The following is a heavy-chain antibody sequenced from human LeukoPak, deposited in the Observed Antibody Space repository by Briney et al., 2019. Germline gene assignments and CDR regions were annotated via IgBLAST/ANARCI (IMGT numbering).Heavy chain of an antibody. CDR1: GFTFSSYG. V-gene: IGHV3-30*18. CDR3: AKDIVATPEYYYDSSGYYLTPFQFDY. CDR2: ISYDGSNK. J-gene: IGHJ4*02. D-gene: IGHD3-22*01. Sequence: PGGSLRLSCAASGFTFSSYGMHWVRQAPGKGLEWVAVISYDGSNKYYADSVKGRFTISRDNSKNTLYLQMNSLRAEDTAVYYCAKDIVATPEYYYDSSGYYLTPFQFDYWGQGTLVTVSS.